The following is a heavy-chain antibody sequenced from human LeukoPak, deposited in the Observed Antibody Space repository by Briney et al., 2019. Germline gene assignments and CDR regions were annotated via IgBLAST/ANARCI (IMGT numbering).Heavy chain of an antibody. V-gene: IGHV5-51*01. J-gene: IGHJ4*02. CDR3: ARTEGTPYQLDY. CDR1: GYIFNTYW. D-gene: IGHD2-2*01. CDR2: ISPADSDT. Sequence: GESLQISCEGSGYIFNTYWIGWVRQMPGKGLEWIGSISPADSDTTHNPSFQGQVTISADDSISTAYLQWSSLRASDTAMYYCARTEGTPYQLDYWGQGTLVTVSS.